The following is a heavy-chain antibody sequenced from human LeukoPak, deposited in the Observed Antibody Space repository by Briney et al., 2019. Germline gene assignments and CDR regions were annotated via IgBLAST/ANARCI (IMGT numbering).Heavy chain of an antibody. D-gene: IGHD3-22*01. CDR1: GFTFSSYS. CDR3: ARRKNYYDSSGYRGPFDY. CDR2: ISSSSSYI. J-gene: IGHJ4*02. V-gene: IGHV3-21*01. Sequence: EGSLRLSCAASGFTFSSYSMNWVRQAPGKGLEWVSSISSSSSYIYYADSVKGRFTISRDNAKNSLYLQMNSLRAEDTAVYYCARRKNYYDSSGYRGPFDYWGQGTLVTVSS.